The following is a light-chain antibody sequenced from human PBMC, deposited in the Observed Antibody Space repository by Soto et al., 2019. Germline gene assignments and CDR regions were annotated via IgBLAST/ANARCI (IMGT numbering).Light chain of an antibody. CDR2: DVS. V-gene: IGLV2-14*01. Sequence: ALTQPASVSGSPGQSITISCTETSSDVGGYNYVSWYQQHPGKAPKLMIYDVSNRPSGVSNRFSGSKSGNTASLTISGLQAEDEADYYCSSYTSSSSYVFGTGTKVTVL. CDR3: SSYTSSSSYV. J-gene: IGLJ1*01. CDR1: SSDVGGYNY.